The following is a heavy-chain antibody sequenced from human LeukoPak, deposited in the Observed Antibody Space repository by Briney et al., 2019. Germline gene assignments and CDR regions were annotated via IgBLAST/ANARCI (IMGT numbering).Heavy chain of an antibody. Sequence: SETLSLTCAVSGGSISTYYWSWIRQPPGKGLEWVGYIEHSGSASYNPSLKSRVTIFVDTSKNLFSLILTSVTAADTAVYYCARDHWLLSSNTWYYYGMDVRGQGTTVTVSS. CDR2: IEHSGSA. D-gene: IGHD3-9*01. CDR1: GGSISTYY. CDR3: ARDHWLLSSNTWYYYGMDV. J-gene: IGHJ6*02. V-gene: IGHV4-59*01.